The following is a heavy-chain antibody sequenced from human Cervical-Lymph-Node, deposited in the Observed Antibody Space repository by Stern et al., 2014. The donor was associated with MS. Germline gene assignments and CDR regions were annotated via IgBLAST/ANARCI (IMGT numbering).Heavy chain of an antibody. CDR3: AQVGSGYYFSRH. V-gene: IGHV3-11*01. CDR2: IRSSGSTI. J-gene: IGHJ4*02. Sequence: VQLVESGGGLVKPGGSLRLSCAASGFTFSDHYMSWIRQAPGKGLERVSYIRSSGSTINYAGSVKGRFTISRDNAKNSLYLQMNSLRAEDTAVYYCAQVGSGYYFSRHWGQGTLVTVSS. D-gene: IGHD5-12*01. CDR1: GFTFSDHY.